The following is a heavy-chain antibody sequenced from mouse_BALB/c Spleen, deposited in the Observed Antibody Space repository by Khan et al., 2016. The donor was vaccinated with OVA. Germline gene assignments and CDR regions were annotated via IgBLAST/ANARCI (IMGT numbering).Heavy chain of an antibody. V-gene: IGHV1-4*01. J-gene: IGHJ3*01. CDR2: INPSSAYI. CDR1: GYTFTSYT. D-gene: IGHD2-14*01. Sequence: VQLQESGAELARPGASVKMSCKASGYTFTSYTMHWVKQRPGQGLEWIGYINPSSAYINYNQKFKDKDTLTADKSSSTAYMQLSSLTSEDSAVYYCASYYRYPAWFAYWGQGTLVTVSA. CDR3: ASYYRYPAWFAY.